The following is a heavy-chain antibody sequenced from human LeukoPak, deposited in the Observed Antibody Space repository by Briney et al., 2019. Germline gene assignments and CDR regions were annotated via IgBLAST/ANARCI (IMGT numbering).Heavy chain of an antibody. J-gene: IGHJ4*02. V-gene: IGHV1-69*04. CDR1: GGTFSSYA. CDR3: ARDRLTSYYYDSSGYSRGFDY. Sequence: GASVKVSCKASGGTFSSYAISWVRQAPGQGLEWMGRIIPILGIANYAQKFQGRVTITADKSTSTAYMELSSLRSEDTAVYYCARDRLTSYYYDSSGYSRGFDYWGQGTLVTVSS. D-gene: IGHD3-22*01. CDR2: IIPILGIA.